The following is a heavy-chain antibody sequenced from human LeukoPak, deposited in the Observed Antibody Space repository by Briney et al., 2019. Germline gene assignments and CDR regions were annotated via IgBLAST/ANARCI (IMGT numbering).Heavy chain of an antibody. Sequence: GASVKVSCKASGYTFTGYYMHWVRQAPGQGLEWMGWINPNSGGTNYSQKFQGRVTMTRDTSISTAYMELSRLRSDDTAVYYCARDLYNWNNLDYWGQGTLVTVSS. D-gene: IGHD1/OR15-1a*01. CDR3: ARDLYNWNNLDY. CDR1: GYTFTGYY. J-gene: IGHJ4*02. CDR2: INPNSGGT. V-gene: IGHV1-2*02.